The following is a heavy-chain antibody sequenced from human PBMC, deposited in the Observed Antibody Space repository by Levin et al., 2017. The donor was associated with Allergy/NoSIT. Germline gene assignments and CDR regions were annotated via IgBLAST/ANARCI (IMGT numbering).Heavy chain of an antibody. CDR3: LHRDSRRTFDS. J-gene: IGHJ4*02. Sequence: SGPTLVKPTQTLTLTCTFSGFSLSSTGEGVGWIRQPPGKALEWLAFIYWDDVQRYSPSMRNRLTITKDRSKNQVVLTTTNIDPVAPATHYCLHRDSRRTFDSWGQGTLVTVSS. V-gene: IGHV2-5*02. CDR2: IYWDDVQ. D-gene: IGHD3-22*01. CDR1: GFSLSSTGEG.